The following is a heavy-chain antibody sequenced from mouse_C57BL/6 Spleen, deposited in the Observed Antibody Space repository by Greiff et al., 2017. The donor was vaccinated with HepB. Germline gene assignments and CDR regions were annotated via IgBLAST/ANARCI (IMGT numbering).Heavy chain of an antibody. D-gene: IGHD2-3*01. CDR3: AIDGYSWYFDV. J-gene: IGHJ1*03. V-gene: IGHV5-17*01. CDR1: GFTFSDYG. CDR2: ISSGSSTI. Sequence: EVMLVESGGGLVKPGGSLKLSCAASGFTFSDYGMHWVRQAPEKGLEWVAYISSGSSTIYYADTVKGRFTISRDNAKNTLFLQMTSLRSEDTAMYYCAIDGYSWYFDVWGTVTTVTVSS.